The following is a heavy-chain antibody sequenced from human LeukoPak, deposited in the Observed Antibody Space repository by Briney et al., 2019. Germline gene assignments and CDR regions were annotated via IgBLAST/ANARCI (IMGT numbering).Heavy chain of an antibody. V-gene: IGHV4-34*01. J-gene: IGHJ6*03. D-gene: IGHD2-21*02. Sequence: PSETLSLTCAVHGGSFSGYYWSWIRQPPGKGLEWIGEINHSGSTNYNPSLKSRVTISVDTSKNQFSLKLSSVTAADTAVYYCARGSHQPLLKYYYYYRDVWGKGTTVTVSS. CDR3: ARGSHQPLLKYYYYYRDV. CDR2: INHSGST. CDR1: GGSFSGYY.